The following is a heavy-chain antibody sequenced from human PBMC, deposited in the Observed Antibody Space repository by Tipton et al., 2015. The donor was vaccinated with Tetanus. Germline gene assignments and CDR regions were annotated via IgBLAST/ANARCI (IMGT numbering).Heavy chain of an antibody. J-gene: IGHJ3*02. CDR1: GFTVSSNY. D-gene: IGHD5-12*01. V-gene: IGHV3-53*01. Sequence: SLRLSCAASGFTVSSNYMSWVRQAPGKGLEWVSVIYSGGSTYYADSVKGRFTISRDNSKNTLYLQMNSLRAEDTAVYYCARSIRGGSFDIWGQGTMVTVSS. CDR2: IYSGGST. CDR3: ARSIRGGSFDI.